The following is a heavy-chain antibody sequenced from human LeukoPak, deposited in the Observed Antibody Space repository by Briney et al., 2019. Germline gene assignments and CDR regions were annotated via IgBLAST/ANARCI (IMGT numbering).Heavy chain of an antibody. CDR3: ARELCSGGSCQLWGYFDY. D-gene: IGHD2-15*01. J-gene: IGHJ4*02. CDR2: ISYDGSNK. Sequence: SGGSLRLSCAASGFTFSSYAMHWVRQAPGKGLEWVAVISYDGSNKYYADSVKGRFTISRDNSKNTLYLQMNSLRAEDTAVYYCARELCSGGSCQLWGYFDYWGQGTLVTVSS. V-gene: IGHV3-30-3*01. CDR1: GFTFSSYA.